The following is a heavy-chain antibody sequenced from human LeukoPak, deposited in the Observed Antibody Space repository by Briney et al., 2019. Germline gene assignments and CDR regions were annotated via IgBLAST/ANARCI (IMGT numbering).Heavy chain of an antibody. CDR3: ARASMIVGLYGMDV. V-gene: IGHV1-69*13. Sequence: GASVKVSCKASGGTFSSYAISWVRQAPGQGLKWMGGIIPIFGTANYAQKFQGRVTITADESTSTAYMELSSLRSEDTAVYYCARASMIVGLYGMDVWGQGTTVTVSS. CDR1: GGTFSSYA. CDR2: IIPIFGTA. J-gene: IGHJ6*02. D-gene: IGHD3-22*01.